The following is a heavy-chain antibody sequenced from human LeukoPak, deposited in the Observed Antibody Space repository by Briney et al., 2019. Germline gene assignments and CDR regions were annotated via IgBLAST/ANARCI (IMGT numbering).Heavy chain of an antibody. J-gene: IGHJ3*02. D-gene: IGHD6-19*01. CDR3: ARELPVARGNAFDI. CDR2: IYYNGIT. Sequence: SQTLSLTCTVAGGSVSSGGYYWSWIRQHPVKGLEWIGDIYYNGITYYNPSLKSRVTISVDTSRNQFSLKLSSVTAADTAVYYCARELPVARGNAFDIWGQGTMVTVSS. CDR1: GGSVSSGGYY. V-gene: IGHV4-31*03.